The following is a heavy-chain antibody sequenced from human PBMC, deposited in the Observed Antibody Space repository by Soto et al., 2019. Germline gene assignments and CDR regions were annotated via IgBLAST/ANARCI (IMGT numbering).Heavy chain of an antibody. CDR3: TSMPLYCSSTYCKQTTLY. CDR1: GFTFSTAW. CDR2: VKSKTDGGTT. Sequence: NPGGSLRLSCAASGFTFSTAWMSWVRQAPGKGLEWVGRVKSKTDGGTTDYAAPVKGRFTISRDDSKNTLYVQMNSLKAEDTAVYYCTSMPLYCSSTYCKQTTLYWGQGTLVTVSS. J-gene: IGHJ4*02. D-gene: IGHD2-2*01. V-gene: IGHV3-15*01.